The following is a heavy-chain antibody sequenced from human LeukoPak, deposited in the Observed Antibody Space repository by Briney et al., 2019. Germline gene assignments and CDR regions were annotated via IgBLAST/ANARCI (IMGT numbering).Heavy chain of an antibody. J-gene: IGHJ4*02. D-gene: IGHD3-10*01. V-gene: IGHV3-48*01. CDR2: ISSSSSTI. Sequence: TGGSLRLSCAASGFTFSSYSMNWVRQAPGKGLEWVSYISSSSSTIYYADSVKGRFTISRDNAKNSLYLQMNSLRAEDTAVYYCARDVQPYYYGSGTESFDYWGQGILVTVSS. CDR1: GFTFSSYS. CDR3: ARDVQPYYYGSGTESFDY.